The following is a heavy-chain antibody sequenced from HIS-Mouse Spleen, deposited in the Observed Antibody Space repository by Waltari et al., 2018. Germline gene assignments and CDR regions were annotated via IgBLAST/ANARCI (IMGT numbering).Heavy chain of an antibody. D-gene: IGHD1-26*01. Sequence: EVQLVESGGGLIQPGGSLRLSCAASGFTVSSNYMSWFRQAPGKGLEWVSVIYISGSTYYADSVKGRFTISRDNSKNTRYLQMNSLRAEDTAVYYCARGSIVGATPFDYWGQGTLVTVSS. CDR1: GFTVSSNY. CDR3: ARGSIVGATPFDY. CDR2: IYISGST. V-gene: IGHV3-53*01. J-gene: IGHJ4*02.